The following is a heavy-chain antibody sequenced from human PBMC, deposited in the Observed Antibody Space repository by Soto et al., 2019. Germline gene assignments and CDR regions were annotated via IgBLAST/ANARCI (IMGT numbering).Heavy chain of an antibody. V-gene: IGHV4-34*01. CDR1: GGSFSGYY. Sequence: SETLSLTGSVYGGSFSGYYCNWIRQPPWKGLEWIGESDYSGSTNYNPSLKSRLTISVDTSKNQVSLKLSSVTAADTAVYYCERGRWRGATVGEYYYYGMDVCGQGTTVTVYS. D-gene: IGHD1-26*01. CDR3: ERGRWRGATVGEYYYYGMDV. J-gene: IGHJ6*02. CDR2: SDYSGST.